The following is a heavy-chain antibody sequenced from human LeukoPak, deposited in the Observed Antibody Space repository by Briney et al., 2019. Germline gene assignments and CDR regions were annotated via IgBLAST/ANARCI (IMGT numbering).Heavy chain of an antibody. V-gene: IGHV3-23*01. J-gene: IGHJ4*02. Sequence: GGSLRLSCAASGFTFSNYAMSWVRQAPGKGLEWVSAIVGSGGSTYYADSVKGRFTISRDNSKNTLFLQMNSLRVEDTALYYCSKWGGYDVLTGYYDSDFWGQGTLVTVSS. CDR2: IVGSGGST. CDR1: GFTFSNYA. CDR3: SKWGGYDVLTGYYDSDF. D-gene: IGHD3-9*01.